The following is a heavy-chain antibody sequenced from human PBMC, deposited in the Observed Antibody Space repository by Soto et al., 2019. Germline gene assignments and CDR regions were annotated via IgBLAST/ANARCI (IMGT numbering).Heavy chain of an antibody. V-gene: IGHV3-7*03. Sequence: PGGSLRLSCAASGFTFSSYWMSWVRQAPGKGLEWVANIKQDGSEKYYVDSVKGRFTISRDNAKNSLYLQMNSLRAEDTAVYYCARDQNNYDFWSGYYGSDGMDVWGQGTTVTVSS. CDR1: GFTFSSYW. D-gene: IGHD3-3*01. J-gene: IGHJ6*02. CDR3: ARDQNNYDFWSGYYGSDGMDV. CDR2: IKQDGSEK.